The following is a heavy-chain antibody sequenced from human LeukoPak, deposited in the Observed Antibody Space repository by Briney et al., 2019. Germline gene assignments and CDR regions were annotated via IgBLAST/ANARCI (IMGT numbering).Heavy chain of an antibody. CDR3: TKAPIVSCSGAFCYPFDS. V-gene: IGHV3-23*01. Sequence: GGSLRLSCAASGFYFANYAMSWVRQAPGKGLEWVSATVGGGSPNTYPADSMKGRFTISRDNSKNTLFLQMNSLRAEDTAIYYCTKAPIVSCSGAFCYPFDSWGQGTLVTVSS. J-gene: IGHJ4*02. D-gene: IGHD2-15*01. CDR2: TVGGGSPNT. CDR1: GFYFANYA.